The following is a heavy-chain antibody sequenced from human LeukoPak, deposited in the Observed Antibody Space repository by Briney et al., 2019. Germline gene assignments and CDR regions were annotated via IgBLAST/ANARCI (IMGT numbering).Heavy chain of an antibody. CDR2: ISTSGTTT. CDR3: ARAGRLQYGDYVAFDY. V-gene: IGHV3-11*01. J-gene: IGHJ4*02. D-gene: IGHD4-17*01. Sequence: GGSLRLSCAASGFTFSDYYMSWLRQAPGKGLEWVSYISTSGTTTYYGDSVKGRFTISRDNAKNSLYLQMNSLRDEDAAVYYCARAGRLQYGDYVAFDYWGQGTLVTVSS. CDR1: GFTFSDYY.